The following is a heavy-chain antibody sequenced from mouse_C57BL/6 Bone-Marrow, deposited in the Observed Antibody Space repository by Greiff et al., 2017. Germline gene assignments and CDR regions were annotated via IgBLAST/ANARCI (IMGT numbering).Heavy chain of an antibody. CDR2: IDPSDSYT. CDR3: AYLWLRNY. J-gene: IGHJ2*01. D-gene: IGHD2-2*01. Sequence: QVQLQQPGAELVKPGASVKLSCKASGYTFTSYWMQWVKQRPGQGLEWIGEIDPSDSYTNYNQKFKGKATLTVDTSSSTAYMQLSSRTSEDSAVYYCAYLWLRNYWGQGTTLSVSS. CDR1: GYTFTSYW. V-gene: IGHV1-50*01.